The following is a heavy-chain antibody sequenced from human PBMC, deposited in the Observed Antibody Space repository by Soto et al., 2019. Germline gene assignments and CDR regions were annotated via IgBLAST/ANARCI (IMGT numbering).Heavy chain of an antibody. V-gene: IGHV3-23*01. CDR2: ISGSGGST. J-gene: IGHJ4*02. CDR1: GFTFSIYA. CDR3: AKYSRYCSGDTCARYCGGDTCASYFDY. D-gene: IGHD2-21*01. Sequence: EVQLLESGGDLVQTGGSLRLSCAAYGFTFSIYAMNWVRQAPGKGLEWVSVISGSGGSTYYADSVKGRFTISRDNSRNMVFLQVNSLRAEDTAVYFCAKYSRYCSGDTCARYCGGDTCASYFDYWGQGTLVTVSS.